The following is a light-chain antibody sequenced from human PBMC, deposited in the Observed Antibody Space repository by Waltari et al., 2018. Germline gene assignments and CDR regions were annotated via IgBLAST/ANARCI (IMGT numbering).Light chain of an antibody. CDR1: SPNIGAGYD. Sequence: QSVLTQPPSVSGAPGQRVTIPCTGSSPNIGAGYDVHWYQQLPGTAPKLLIYGNSNRPSGVPDRFSGSKSGTSASLAITGLQAEDEADYYCQSYDSSLSGPRVFGGGTKLTVL. CDR3: QSYDSSLSGPRV. J-gene: IGLJ3*02. CDR2: GNS. V-gene: IGLV1-40*01.